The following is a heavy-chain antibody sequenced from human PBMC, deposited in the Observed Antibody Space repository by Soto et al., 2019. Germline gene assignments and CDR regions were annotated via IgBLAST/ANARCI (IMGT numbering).Heavy chain of an antibody. CDR1: VDSISSGYY. J-gene: IGHJ4*02. CDR3: ARTDSVCYYTY. V-gene: IGHV4-38-2*01. Sequence: SETLSLTCAFSVDSISSGYYWAWIRQPPGKGLEWIGSIYHSGTTYYNPSLKSRVTISVDTSKNQFSLKLNSVTAADSAVFYCARTDSVCYYTYCGQGTLVSVSS. D-gene: IGHD2-21*01. CDR2: IYHSGTT.